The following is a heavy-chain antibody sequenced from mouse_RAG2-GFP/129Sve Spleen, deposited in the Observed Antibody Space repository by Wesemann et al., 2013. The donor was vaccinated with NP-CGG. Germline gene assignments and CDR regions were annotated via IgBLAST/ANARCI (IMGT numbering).Heavy chain of an antibody. CDR3: ARHPDYYAMDY. V-gene: IGHV1S34*01. J-gene: IGHJ4*01. CDR2: NGAT. Sequence: NGATSYNQKFKGKATFTVDTSSSTAYMQFNSLTSEDSAVYYCARHPDYYAMDYWGGSRGTSVTVSS.